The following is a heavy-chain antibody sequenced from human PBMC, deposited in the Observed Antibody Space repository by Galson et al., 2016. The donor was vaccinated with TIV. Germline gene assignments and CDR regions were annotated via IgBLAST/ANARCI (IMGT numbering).Heavy chain of an antibody. J-gene: IGHJ6*02. V-gene: IGHV1-18*01. Sequence: SVKVSCKATGYTFTSFGIAWVRQAPGQGLEWMGWISGYNGKTYYAQKFQDRVTMTTDTSTNTDNMELRSLRSDDTAVYNCTRDRSIAAPRDMDVWGQGTAVTVSS. CDR3: TRDRSIAAPRDMDV. D-gene: IGHD6-6*01. CDR2: ISGYNGKT. CDR1: GYTFTSFG.